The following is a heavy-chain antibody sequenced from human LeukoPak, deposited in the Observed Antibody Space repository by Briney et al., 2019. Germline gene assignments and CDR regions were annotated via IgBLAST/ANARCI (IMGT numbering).Heavy chain of an antibody. V-gene: IGHV1-18*01. D-gene: IGHD6-13*01. CDR1: GYTFTSYG. J-gene: IGHJ3*02. CDR2: ISAYNGNT. CDR3: ARDKIGYSSSLDAFDI. Sequence: GASVKVSCKASGYTFTSYGISWVRQAPGQGLEWVGWISAYNGNTNYAQKLQGRVTMTTDTSTSTAYMELRSLRSDDTAVYYCARDKIGYSSSLDAFDIWGQGTMVTVSS.